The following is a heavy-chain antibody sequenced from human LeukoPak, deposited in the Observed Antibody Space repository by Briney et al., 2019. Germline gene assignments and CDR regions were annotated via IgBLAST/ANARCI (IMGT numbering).Heavy chain of an antibody. V-gene: IGHV4-59*01. Sequence: SETLSLTCTVSGGSISGYYWNWIRQPPGKGLEWIAIIYDSGTADYNPSSNSRLTTSVDTSKNQFSLKLMSVTAADTAVYYCARASYYDFWSGYPLDHWGQGTLVTVSS. CDR2: IYDSGTA. J-gene: IGHJ4*02. CDR1: GGSISGYY. CDR3: ARASYYDFWSGYPLDH. D-gene: IGHD3-3*01.